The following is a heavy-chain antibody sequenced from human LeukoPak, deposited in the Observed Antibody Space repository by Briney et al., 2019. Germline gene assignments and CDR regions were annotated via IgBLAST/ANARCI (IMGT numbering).Heavy chain of an antibody. CDR1: GFTVSSHY. J-gene: IGHJ4*02. D-gene: IGHD5-12*01. CDR3: ARARGYGYAPFDY. V-gene: IGHV3-7*01. Sequence: GGSLRLSCAASGFTVSSHYMNWVRQAPGKGLEWVANIKQDGSEKYYVDSVKGRFTISRDNAKNSLYLQMNSLRAEDTAVYYCARARGYGYAPFDYWGQGTLVTVSS. CDR2: IKQDGSEK.